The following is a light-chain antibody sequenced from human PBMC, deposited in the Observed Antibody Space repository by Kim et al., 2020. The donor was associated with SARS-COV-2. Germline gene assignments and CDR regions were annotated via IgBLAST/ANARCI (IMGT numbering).Light chain of an antibody. V-gene: IGLV2-14*04. CDR2: AVS. Sequence: GQSFTLSCIGSSSDIGGYNYVSWYQQHPGKAPKVIIYAVSKRPSGVSNHFSGSKSGNTASLTISGLQAEDEADYYCSSYTRISTYIFGTGTKCTVL. CDR1: SSDIGGYNY. J-gene: IGLJ1*01. CDR3: SSYTRISTYI.